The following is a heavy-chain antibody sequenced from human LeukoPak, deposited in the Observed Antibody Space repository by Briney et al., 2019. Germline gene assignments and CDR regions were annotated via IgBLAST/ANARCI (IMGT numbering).Heavy chain of an antibody. D-gene: IGHD4-17*01. J-gene: IGHJ3*02. CDR1: GFTVSSNY. CDR2: IYSGGYT. Sequence: GGSLRLSCAASGFTVSSNYMSWVRQAPGKGLEWVSLIYSGGYTYYADSVKGRFTISRDNSKNTLYLQMNSLRAEDTAVYYCARDLNGDSGAFDIWGQGTMVTVSS. CDR3: ARDLNGDSGAFDI. V-gene: IGHV3-53*01.